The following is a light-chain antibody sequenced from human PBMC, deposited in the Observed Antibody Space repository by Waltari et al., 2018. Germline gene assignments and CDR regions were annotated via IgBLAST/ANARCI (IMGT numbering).Light chain of an antibody. CDR3: QQSYSTPPST. J-gene: IGKJ5*01. CDR2: AAS. CDR1: QSISSY. V-gene: IGKV1-39*01. Sequence: DIQTTQSPSSLSASVGDRVTITCRASQSISSYLNWYQQKPGKAPKLLIYAASSLQSGVPSRFSGSGSGTDFTLTISSLQPEDFATYYCQQSYSTPPSTFGQGTRLEIK.